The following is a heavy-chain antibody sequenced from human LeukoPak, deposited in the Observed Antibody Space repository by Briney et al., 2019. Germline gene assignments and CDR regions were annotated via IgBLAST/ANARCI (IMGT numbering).Heavy chain of an antibody. CDR3: AADTMVRGVIISPGMDV. J-gene: IGHJ6*02. D-gene: IGHD3-10*01. CDR2: FDPEDGET. CDR1: GYTLTELS. V-gene: IGHV1-24*01. Sequence: ASVKVSCKVSGYTLTELSMHWVRQAPGKGLEWMGGFDPEDGETIYTQKFQERVTITRDMSTSTAYMELSSLRSEDTAVYYCAADTMVRGVIISPGMDVWGQGTTVTVSS.